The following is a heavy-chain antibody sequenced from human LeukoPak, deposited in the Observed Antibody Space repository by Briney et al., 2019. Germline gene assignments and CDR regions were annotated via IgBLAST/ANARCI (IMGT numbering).Heavy chain of an antibody. CDR3: ARYPVVAATDAFDI. Sequence: GGSLRLSCAASGFTSSSYGMSWVRQAPGKGLEWVSAISASGVSKYYADSVKGRFTISRDKSKNTLYLQMNSLRAEDTAVYYCARYPVVAATDAFDIWGQGTMVTVSS. D-gene: IGHD2-15*01. J-gene: IGHJ3*02. CDR2: ISASGVSK. V-gene: IGHV3-23*01. CDR1: GFTSSSYG.